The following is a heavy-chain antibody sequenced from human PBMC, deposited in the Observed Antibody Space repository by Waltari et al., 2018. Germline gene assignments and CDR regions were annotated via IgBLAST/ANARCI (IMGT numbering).Heavy chain of an antibody. CDR2: INAGNGNT. J-gene: IGHJ4*02. CDR1: GYTFTSYA. CDR3: ARGESSWLVDY. V-gene: IGHV1-3*03. Sequence: QVQLVQSGAEVKKPGASVKVSCKASGYTFTSYAMHWVRQAPGHRLEWMGGINAGNGNTKYSQECQGRVTMTSDTSASTADMELSSLRSEDMAVYYCARGESSWLVDYWGQGTLVTVSS. D-gene: IGHD6-13*01.